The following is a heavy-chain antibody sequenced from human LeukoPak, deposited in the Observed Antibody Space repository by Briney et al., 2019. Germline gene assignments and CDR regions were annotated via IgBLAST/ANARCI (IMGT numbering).Heavy chain of an antibody. CDR1: GFTFDDYA. V-gene: IGHV3-9*01. Sequence: GGSLRLSCAASGFTFDDYAMHWVRRAPGKGLEWVSGISWNSGSIGYADSVKGRFTISRDNAKNSLYLQMNSLRAEDTALYYCAKDISGYDYYFDYWGQGTLVTVSS. CDR3: AKDISGYDYYFDY. D-gene: IGHD5-12*01. CDR2: ISWNSGSI. J-gene: IGHJ4*02.